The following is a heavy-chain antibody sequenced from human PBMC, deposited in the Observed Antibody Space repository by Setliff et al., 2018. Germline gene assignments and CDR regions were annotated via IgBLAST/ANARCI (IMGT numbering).Heavy chain of an antibody. J-gene: IGHJ3*01. CDR1: GHTFTSYG. CDR3: VREYSGGGLM. CDR2: ISAYNGNT. V-gene: IGHV1-18*01. Sequence: ASVKVSCKASGHTFTSYGFSWVRQAPGQGLEWMGWISAYNGNTNYGQKYQGRVTMTTDTSTNTVYMELRSLRSDDTAVYFCVREYSGGGLMWGQGTMVPVS. D-gene: IGHD6-19*01.